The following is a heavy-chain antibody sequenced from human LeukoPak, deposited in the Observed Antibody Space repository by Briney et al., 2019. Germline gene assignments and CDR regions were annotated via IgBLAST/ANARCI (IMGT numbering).Heavy chain of an antibody. CDR3: ARSRAFNSGAFDP. V-gene: IGHV4-61*01. CDR2: IYNGVNT. D-gene: IGHD1-26*01. CDR1: GASVSSASY. J-gene: IGHJ5*02. Sequence: SETLSLTCTVSGASVSSASYWTWIRQPPGKGVEWIAHIYNGVNTNYNPSLKSRVTISVDTSKNQFSLRLNSVTAADAAVYYCARSRAFNSGAFDPWGQGSLVTVSS.